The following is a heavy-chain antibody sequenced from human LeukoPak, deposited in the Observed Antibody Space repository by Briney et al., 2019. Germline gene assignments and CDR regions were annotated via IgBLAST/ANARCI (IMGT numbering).Heavy chain of an antibody. V-gene: IGHV3-20*04. CDR2: INWNGGST. D-gene: IGHD3-22*01. Sequence: GRSLRLSCAASGFTFDDYGMSWVRQAPGKWLEWVSCINWNGGSTGYADSVKGRFTISRDNAKNSLYLQMNSLRAEDTALYYCARGPLQTIPTSKIVVYYYPFDYWGQGTLVTVSS. J-gene: IGHJ4*02. CDR1: GFTFDDYG. CDR3: ARGPLQTIPTSKIVVYYYPFDY.